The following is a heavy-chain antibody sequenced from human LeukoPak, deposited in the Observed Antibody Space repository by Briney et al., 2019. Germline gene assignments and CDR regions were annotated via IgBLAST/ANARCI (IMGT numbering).Heavy chain of an antibody. CDR1: GGSISSSSYY. D-gene: IGHD5-18*01. V-gene: IGHV4-39*01. CDR3: ASSVGRGYSYGYFDWFDP. CDR2: IYYSGST. Sequence: SETLSLTCTVSGGSISSSSYYWGWIRQPPGKGLEWIGSIYYSGSTYYNPSLKSRVTISVDTSKNQFSLKLSSVTAADTAVYYCASSVGRGYSYGYFDWFDPWGQGTLVTVSS. J-gene: IGHJ5*02.